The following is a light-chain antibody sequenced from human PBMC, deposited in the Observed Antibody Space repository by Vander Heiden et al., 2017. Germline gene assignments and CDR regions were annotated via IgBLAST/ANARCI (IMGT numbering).Light chain of an antibody. CDR2: DAS. CDR3: QQRSNLYT. Sequence: EIVFTQSPATLSLSPGERATPSCRASQSVSSYLAWYQQKPGQAPRLLIYDASNRANGIPVRFSGSGSGTDFTLTSSSREPEDFAVYYWQQRSNLYTFGQGTKLEIK. V-gene: IGKV3-11*01. CDR1: QSVSSY. J-gene: IGKJ2*01.